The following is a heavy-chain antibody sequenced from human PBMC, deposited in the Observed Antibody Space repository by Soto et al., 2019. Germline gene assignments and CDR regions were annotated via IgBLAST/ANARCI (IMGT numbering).Heavy chain of an antibody. CDR1: GYTFTSYY. V-gene: IGHV1-46*01. J-gene: IGHJ4*02. CDR2: INPSGGST. CDR3: ARADSGYDYFGGYYFDY. D-gene: IGHD5-12*01. Sequence: GASVKVSCKASGYTFTSYYMHWVRQAPGQGLEWMGIINPSGGSTSYAQKFQGRVTMTRDTSTSTVYMELSSLRSEDTAVYYCARADSGYDYFGGYYFDYWGQGTLVTVSS.